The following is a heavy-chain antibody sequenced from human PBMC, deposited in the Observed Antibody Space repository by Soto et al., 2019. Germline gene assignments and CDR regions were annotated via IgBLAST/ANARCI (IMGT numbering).Heavy chain of an antibody. V-gene: IGHV4-59*01. CDR1: GGSISSYY. Sequence: QVQLQESGPGLVKPSETLSLTCTVSGGSISSYYWSWIRQPPGKGLEWIGYIYYSGSTNYKPSLKSRVTISVDTSKNQFSMKLSSVTAADTAVYYCARGAFLYSSYYYYYMDVWGKGTTVTVSS. CDR3: ARGAFLYSSYYYYYMDV. CDR2: IYYSGST. D-gene: IGHD3-3*02. J-gene: IGHJ6*03.